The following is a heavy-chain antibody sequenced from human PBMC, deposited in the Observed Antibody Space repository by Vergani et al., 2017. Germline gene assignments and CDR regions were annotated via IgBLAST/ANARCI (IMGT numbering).Heavy chain of an antibody. V-gene: IGHV3-7*01. CDR2: IKQYGSEK. CDR3: ARDITIFHYYYMDV. Sequence: EVQLVESGGGLVQPGGSLRLSCAASGFTFSSYWMSWVRQAPGKGLEWVANIKQYGSEKYYVDSVKGRFTISRDNAKNSLYLQMNSLRAEDTAVYYCARDITIFHYYYMDVWGKGTTVTVSS. CDR1: GFTFSSYW. J-gene: IGHJ6*03. D-gene: IGHD3-3*01.